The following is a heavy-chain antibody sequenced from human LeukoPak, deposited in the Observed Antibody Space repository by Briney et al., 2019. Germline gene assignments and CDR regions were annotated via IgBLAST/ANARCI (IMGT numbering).Heavy chain of an antibody. CDR1: GYTFTDYY. V-gene: IGHV1-2*02. CDR2: INPNSRGT. CDR3: ARRAREYSHDAFDI. Sequence: ASVKVSCKASGYTFTDYYMHWVRQAPGQGLEWMGWINPNSRGTDSAQKFQGRFSMTRDTSISTAYMELSRLRSDDTAVYYCARRAREYSHDAFDIWGQGTMVTISS. D-gene: IGHD5-18*01. J-gene: IGHJ3*02.